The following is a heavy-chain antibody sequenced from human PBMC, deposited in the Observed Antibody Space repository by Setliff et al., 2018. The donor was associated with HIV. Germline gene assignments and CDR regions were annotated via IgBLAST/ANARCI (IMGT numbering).Heavy chain of an antibody. CDR2: INHNSGDT. V-gene: IGHV1-2*02. J-gene: IGHJ4*02. D-gene: IGHD5-18*01. CDR3: ARAPGPPWIQLWLTYFDY. Sequence: ASVQVSCKASGYTFTGYYIHWVRQAPGQGLEWMGWINHNSGDTNYAQRFRGRATMIRDTSISTAYMELSRLRSDDTAVFYCARAPGPPWIQLWLTYFDYWGRGTLVTVSS. CDR1: GYTFTGYY.